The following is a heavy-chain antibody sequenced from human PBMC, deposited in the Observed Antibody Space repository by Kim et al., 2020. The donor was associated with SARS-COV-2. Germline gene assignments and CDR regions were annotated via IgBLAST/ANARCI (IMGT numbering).Heavy chain of an antibody. J-gene: IGHJ4*02. CDR1: GYTFTSYA. Sequence: ASVKVSCKASGYTFTSYAMNWVRQPPGQGLEWMGWINTNTGNPTYAQGFTGRFVFSLDTSVSTAYLQISSLKAEDTAVYYCARVRMKTGLWSPYGYWGQGTLVTVSS. D-gene: IGHD5-18*01. V-gene: IGHV7-4-1*02. CDR3: ARVRMKTGLWSPYGY. CDR2: INTNTGNP.